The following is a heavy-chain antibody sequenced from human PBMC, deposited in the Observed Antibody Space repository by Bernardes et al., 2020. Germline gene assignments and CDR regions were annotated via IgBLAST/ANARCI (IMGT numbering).Heavy chain of an antibody. D-gene: IGHD5-12*01. CDR2: ISGSGGST. Sequence: GGSLRLSCAASGFTFSSYAMSWVRQAPGKGLEWVSAISGSGGSTYYADSVKGRFTISRDNSKNTLYLQMNSLRAEDTAVYYCAKDGYSGYDMADYYFDYWGQGTLVTVSS. V-gene: IGHV3-23*01. J-gene: IGHJ4*02. CDR1: GFTFSSYA. CDR3: AKDGYSGYDMADYYFDY.